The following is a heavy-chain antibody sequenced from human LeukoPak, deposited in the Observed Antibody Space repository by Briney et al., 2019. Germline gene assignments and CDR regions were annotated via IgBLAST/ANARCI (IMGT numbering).Heavy chain of an antibody. V-gene: IGHV3-7*01. CDR3: AIMTTYYDSSAYYPFQH. Sequence: GGSLRLSCAASGFTFSDYWMTWVRQAPGKGLEWVANIKQDGSEKFYVDSVKGRFTISRDNAKNSVFLQINSLRDEDTAVYYCAIMTTYYDSSAYYPFQHWGQGTLVTVSS. J-gene: IGHJ1*01. CDR2: IKQDGSEK. CDR1: GFTFSDYW. D-gene: IGHD3-22*01.